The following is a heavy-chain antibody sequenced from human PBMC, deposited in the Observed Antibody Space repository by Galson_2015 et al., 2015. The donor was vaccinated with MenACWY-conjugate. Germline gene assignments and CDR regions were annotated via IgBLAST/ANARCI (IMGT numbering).Heavy chain of an antibody. CDR1: GFIFNNYA. V-gene: IGHV3-74*01. CDR2: INPGGSST. CDR3: AKTRGASSYFDS. J-gene: IGHJ4*02. Sequence: SLRLSCAASGFIFNNYAMRWVRQAPGKGLVWVSRINPGGSSTNYADSVKDRFTISRDNAKNTLYLQMNSLRPEDTAVCYCAKTRGASSYFDSWGQGTLVTVSS. D-gene: IGHD1-26*01.